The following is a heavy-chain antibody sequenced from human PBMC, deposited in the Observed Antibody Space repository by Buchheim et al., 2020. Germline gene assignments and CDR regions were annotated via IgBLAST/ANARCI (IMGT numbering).Heavy chain of an antibody. V-gene: IGHV4-31*03. CDR3: AAGLGFEYSSSSSGYALGY. D-gene: IGHD6-6*01. CDR1: GGSISSGGYY. Sequence: QVQLQESGPGLVKPSQTLSLTCTVSGGSISSGGYYWSWIRQHPGKGLEWIGYIYYRGSTYYNPSLKSRVTISVATSKNQFSLKLSSVTAADTAVYYCAAGLGFEYSSSSSGYALGYWGQGTL. J-gene: IGHJ4*02. CDR2: IYYRGST.